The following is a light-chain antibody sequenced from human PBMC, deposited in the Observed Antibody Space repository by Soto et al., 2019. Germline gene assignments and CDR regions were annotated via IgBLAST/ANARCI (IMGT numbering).Light chain of an antibody. Sequence: QTVVTQEPSLSVSPGRTVTLTCGLNSGSVSTSYYPSGYQQTPGQPPHTVIYSTNTRSSGVPDRFSGSILGNKAALTITGAQADDESDYYCVLYMGSGIWVFGGGTKLTVL. CDR2: STN. V-gene: IGLV8-61*01. CDR3: VLYMGSGIWV. J-gene: IGLJ3*02. CDR1: SGSVSTSYY.